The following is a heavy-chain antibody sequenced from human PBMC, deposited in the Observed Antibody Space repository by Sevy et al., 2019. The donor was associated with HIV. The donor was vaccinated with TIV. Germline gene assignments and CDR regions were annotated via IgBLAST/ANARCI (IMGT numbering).Heavy chain of an antibody. D-gene: IGHD2-21*01. CDR1: GFPFNDHA. CDR3: AKVINLGCDGVNCYSYYYYFYGLDV. J-gene: IGHJ6*02. V-gene: IGHV3-9*01. CDR2: ISWNSRNI. Sequence: GGSLRLSCAASGFPFNDHAMHWVRQVPGKGLEWVSGISWNSRNIGYADSVKGRFTISRDNARHFVYLEMNSLRPEDTAFYYFAKVINLGCDGVNCYSYYYYFYGLDVWGQGTTVTVSS.